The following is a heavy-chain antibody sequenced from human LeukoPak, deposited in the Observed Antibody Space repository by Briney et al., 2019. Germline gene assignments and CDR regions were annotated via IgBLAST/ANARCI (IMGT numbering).Heavy chain of an antibody. D-gene: IGHD6-19*01. Sequence: SGTLSLTCAVSGGSISSSNWWSWVRQPPGKGLEWIGEIYHSGSTNYNPSLESRVTISVDTSKNQFSLKLSSVTAADTAVYYYARHPTSSGWRPAFDIWGQGTMVTVSS. CDR2: IYHSGST. J-gene: IGHJ3*02. V-gene: IGHV4-4*02. CDR3: ARHPTSSGWRPAFDI. CDR1: GGSISSSNW.